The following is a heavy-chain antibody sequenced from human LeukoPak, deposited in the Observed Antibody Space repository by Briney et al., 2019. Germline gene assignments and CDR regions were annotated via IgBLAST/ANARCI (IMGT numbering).Heavy chain of an antibody. CDR2: ISGAGRST. D-gene: IGHD5-18*01. J-gene: IGHJ6*03. Sequence: GGTLRLSCAASGFSFSSYGMTWVRQPPGKGLEWVSTISGAGRSTYYADSGKGRFSISRDNSKNTLYLQMNSLRAEDTAVYYCARITAMVTAYYYYYYMDVWGKGTTVTVSS. V-gene: IGHV3-23*01. CDR1: GFSFSSYG. CDR3: ARITAMVTAYYYYYYMDV.